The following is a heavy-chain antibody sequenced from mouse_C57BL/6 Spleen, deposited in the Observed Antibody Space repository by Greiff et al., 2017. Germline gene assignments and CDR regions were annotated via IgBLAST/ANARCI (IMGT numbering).Heavy chain of an antibody. D-gene: IGHD2-4*01. J-gene: IGHJ3*01. CDR3: ARHGYDYSFAY. V-gene: IGHV5-12*01. CDR2: ISNGGGSN. CDR1: GFTFSDYY. Sequence: EVKLVESGGGLVQPGGSLKLSCAASGFTFSDYYMYWVRQTPEKRLEWVAYISNGGGSNYYPDTVKCRFTISRDNAKNTLYLQMSRLKSEDTAMYYCARHGYDYSFAYWGQGTLVTVSA.